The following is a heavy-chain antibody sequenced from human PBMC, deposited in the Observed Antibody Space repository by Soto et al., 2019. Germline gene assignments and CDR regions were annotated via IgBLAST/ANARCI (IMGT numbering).Heavy chain of an antibody. V-gene: IGHV1-69*06. CDR2: IIPIFGTA. CDR3: ARDRYYYDSSGYFLDY. J-gene: IGHJ4*02. D-gene: IGHD3-22*01. CDR1: GGTFSSYA. Sequence: QVQLVQSGAEVKKPGSSVKVSCKASGGTFSSYAISWVRQAPGQGLEWMGGIIPIFGTANYAQKFQGRVTITADKSTSTGYMELSSLRSEDTAVYYCARDRYYYDSSGYFLDYWGQGTLVTVSS.